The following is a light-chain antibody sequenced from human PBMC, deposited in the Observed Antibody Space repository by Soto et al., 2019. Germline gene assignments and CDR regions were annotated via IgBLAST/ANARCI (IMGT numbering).Light chain of an antibody. CDR3: QQSHTNPLT. J-gene: IGKJ4*01. Sequence: DIHMTQSPSSLSEFVVDSVTISCRASQSISRYLNWYQQKPGKAPKLLIFSASGLQSGVPSRFSGGGYGTEFTLTISSLQLEDFATYYCQQSHTNPLTFGGGTKVDIK. V-gene: IGKV1-39*01. CDR1: QSISRY. CDR2: SAS.